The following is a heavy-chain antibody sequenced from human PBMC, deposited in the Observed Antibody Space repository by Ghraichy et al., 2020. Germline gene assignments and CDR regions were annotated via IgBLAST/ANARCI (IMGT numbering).Heavy chain of an antibody. Sequence: GGSLRLSCAASGFTFSSYGMHWVRQAPGKGLEWVSFIRYDGSDESYADSVKGRFTISRDNSKNTLFLQMNSLRPEDTAVYYCAKDRWRGSYVEYWGQGTLVTVSS. CDR2: IRYDGSDE. CDR1: GFTFSSYG. CDR3: AKDRWRGSYVEY. J-gene: IGHJ4*02. V-gene: IGHV3-30*02. D-gene: IGHD1-26*01.